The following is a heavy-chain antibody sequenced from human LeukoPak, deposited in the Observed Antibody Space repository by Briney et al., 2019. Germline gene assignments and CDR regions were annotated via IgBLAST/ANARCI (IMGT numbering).Heavy chain of an antibody. V-gene: IGHV3-49*04. CDR2: IRSKAYGGTT. CDR3: TRDLSTSCYDY. D-gene: IGHD2-2*01. CDR1: GFTFSSYE. Sequence: PGGSLRLSCAASGFTFSSYEMNWVRQAPGKGLEWVGFIRSKAYGGTTEYAASVQGRFTISRDDSKSIAYLQMNSLKTEDTAVYYCTRDLSTSCYDYWGQGTLVTVSS. J-gene: IGHJ4*02.